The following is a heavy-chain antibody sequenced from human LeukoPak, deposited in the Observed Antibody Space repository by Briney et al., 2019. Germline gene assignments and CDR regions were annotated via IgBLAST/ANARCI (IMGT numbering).Heavy chain of an antibody. V-gene: IGHV3-15*07. D-gene: IGHD1-14*01. J-gene: IGHJ4*02. Sequence: PGGSLRLSCVVSGLTFSXAXMNWVRQTPGKXLXWXXXXKSKVNGGTTDYAAPVKGRFTISRDDSKNTLYLQMSSLKTEDTAVYYCTKDPPFTGGVYSAYWGQGTLVTVSS. CDR2: XKSKVNGGTT. CDR3: TKDPPFTGGVYSAY. CDR1: GLTFSXAX.